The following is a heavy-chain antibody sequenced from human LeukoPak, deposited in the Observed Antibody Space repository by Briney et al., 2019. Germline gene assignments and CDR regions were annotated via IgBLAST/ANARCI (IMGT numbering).Heavy chain of an antibody. Sequence: GGSLRLSCAASGFTFSSYAMRWVRQAPGKGLEWVSAISGSGGSTYYADSVKGRFTISRDNSKNTLYLQMNSLRAEDTAVYYCAKDYDILTALYYFDYWGQGTLVTVSS. CDR1: GFTFSSYA. V-gene: IGHV3-23*01. CDR2: ISGSGGST. D-gene: IGHD3-9*01. CDR3: AKDYDILTALYYFDY. J-gene: IGHJ4*02.